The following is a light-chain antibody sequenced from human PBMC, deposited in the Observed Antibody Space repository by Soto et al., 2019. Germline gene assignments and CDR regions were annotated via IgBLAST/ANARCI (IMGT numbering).Light chain of an antibody. Sequence: EIVLTQSPATLSLSPGERATLSCRASQSVSSYLAWYQQKPGQAPRLLIYGASSRATGIPDRFSGSGSGTDFTLTISSLQAEDVAVYYCLQYSSPPRTFGQGTKVDIK. CDR1: QSVSSY. CDR3: LQYSSPPRT. J-gene: IGKJ1*01. CDR2: GAS. V-gene: IGKV3-11*01.